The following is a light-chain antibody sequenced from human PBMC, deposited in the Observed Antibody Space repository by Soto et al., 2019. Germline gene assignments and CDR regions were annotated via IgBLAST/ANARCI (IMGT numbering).Light chain of an antibody. Sequence: DIQMTQSPSTLSASVGDRVTITCRASQSISSWLAWYQQNPGKAPKLLIYDASSLESGVPSRFSGSGSGTEFTLTISSLQPDDFATYYCQQYNSYSMYTFGQGTKLEI. J-gene: IGKJ2*01. CDR2: DAS. V-gene: IGKV1-5*01. CDR1: QSISSW. CDR3: QQYNSYSMYT.